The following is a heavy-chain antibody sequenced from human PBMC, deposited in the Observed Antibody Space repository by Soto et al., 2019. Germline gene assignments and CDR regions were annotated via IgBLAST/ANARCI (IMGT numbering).Heavy chain of an antibody. CDR1: GFTFSSYG. CDR3: AKGEGIGYGDYFLFGGGGQ. Sequence: QVQLVESGGGVVQPGRSLKLSWAASGFTFSSYGMHWVRQAPGKGLEWVAVISYDGNNKYYADSVKGRFTISRDNSNNTLYLQMNSLRPEDTAVYYCAKGEGIGYGDYFLFGGGGQWGQGTMVTVSS. J-gene: IGHJ4*02. CDR2: ISYDGNNK. D-gene: IGHD4-17*01. V-gene: IGHV3-30*18.